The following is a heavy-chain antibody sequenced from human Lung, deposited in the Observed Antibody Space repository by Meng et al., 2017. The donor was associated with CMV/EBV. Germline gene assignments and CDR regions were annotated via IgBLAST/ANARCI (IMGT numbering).Heavy chain of an antibody. CDR1: GFTFSSYE. CDR2: ISSGGITI. CDR3: ARFPWSGFYVPY. J-gene: IGHJ4*02. Sequence: SCAASGFTFSSYEMNWVRQAPGKGLEWVSYISSGGITISYADSVRGRFTISRDNAKNSLYLLMNSLRAEDTAVYYCARFPWSGFYVPYWVQGTXVTVSS. D-gene: IGHD3-3*01. V-gene: IGHV3-48*03.